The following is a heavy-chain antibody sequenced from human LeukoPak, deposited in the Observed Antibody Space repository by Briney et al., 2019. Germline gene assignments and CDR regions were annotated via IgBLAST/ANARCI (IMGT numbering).Heavy chain of an antibody. CDR1: GGTFSSYA. D-gene: IGHD2-2*01. CDR3: ASGRDIVVVPAAIPSYDAFDI. Sequence: GSSVKVSCKASGGTFSSYAISWVRQAPGQGLEWMGGIIPIFGTANYAQKFQGRVTITTDESTSTAYMELSSLRSEDTAVYYCASGRDIVVVPAAIPSYDAFDIWGQGTMVTVSS. J-gene: IGHJ3*02. CDR2: IIPIFGTA. V-gene: IGHV1-69*05.